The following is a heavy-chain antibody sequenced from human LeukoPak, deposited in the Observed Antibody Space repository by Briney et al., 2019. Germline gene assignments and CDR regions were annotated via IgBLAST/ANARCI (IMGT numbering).Heavy chain of an antibody. J-gene: IGHJ4*02. CDR3: ARALPRYDYVWGSYRRHTPYYFGY. CDR2: INHSGST. D-gene: IGHD3-16*02. Sequence: PSETLSLTCVVYGGSFSGYYWSWIRQPPGKGLEWIGEINHSGSTNYNPSLKSRVTISVDTSKNQFSLKLSSVTAADTAVYYCARALPRYDYVWGSYRRHTPYYFGYWGQGTLVTVSS. V-gene: IGHV4-34*01. CDR1: GGSFSGYY.